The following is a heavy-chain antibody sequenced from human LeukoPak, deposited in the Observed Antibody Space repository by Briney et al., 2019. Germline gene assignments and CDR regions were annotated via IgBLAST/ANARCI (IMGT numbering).Heavy chain of an antibody. CDR1: GFTFSSYG. D-gene: IGHD3-10*01. CDR2: IRYDGSNK. V-gene: IGHV3-30*02. J-gene: IGHJ6*02. CDR3: AKGGDGLNYYYYGMDV. Sequence: GGSLRLSCAASGFTFSSYGMHWVRQAPGKGLEWVAFIRYDGSNKYYADSVKGRFTISRDNSKNTLYLQMNSLRAEDTAVYYCAKGGDGLNYYYYGMDVWGQGTTVTVSS.